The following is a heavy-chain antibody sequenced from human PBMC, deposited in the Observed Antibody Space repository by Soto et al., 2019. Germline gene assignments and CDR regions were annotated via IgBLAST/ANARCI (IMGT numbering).Heavy chain of an antibody. D-gene: IGHD6-19*01. V-gene: IGHV1-69*13. Sequence: SVKVSCKASGGTFSNYAISWVRQAPGQGLEWMGGIIPIFGTANYAQKFQGRVTITADESTSTAYMELSSLRSEDTAVYDCARGSLQAVAAPVDYWGQGTLVTVSS. CDR3: ARGSLQAVAAPVDY. J-gene: IGHJ4*02. CDR1: GGTFSNYA. CDR2: IIPIFGTA.